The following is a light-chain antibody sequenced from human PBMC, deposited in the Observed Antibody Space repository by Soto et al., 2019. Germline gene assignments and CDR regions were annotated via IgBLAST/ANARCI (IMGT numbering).Light chain of an antibody. V-gene: IGKV3D-20*02. Sequence: EIVLTQSPGTLSLSPGERATLSCRASRSVNTYLAWYQQKPGQAPRLLIYGASSRATGIPDRFSGSGSGTDFTLTISRLEPEDFAVYYCQQRSSWPITFGQGTRLEIK. CDR3: QQRSSWPIT. J-gene: IGKJ5*01. CDR1: RSVNTY. CDR2: GAS.